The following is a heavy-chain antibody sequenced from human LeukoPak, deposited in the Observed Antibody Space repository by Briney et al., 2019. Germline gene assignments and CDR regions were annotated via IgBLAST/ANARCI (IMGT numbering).Heavy chain of an antibody. CDR2: VDPEDGET. J-gene: IGHJ3*02. CDR3: ATVRNADGGNSGVAFDI. D-gene: IGHD4-23*01. Sequence: VKVSCKVSGYTFTDYYMHWVQQAPGKGLEWMGLVDPEDGETIYAEKFQGRVTITADTSTGTAYMELSSLRSEDTAVYYCATVRNADGGNSGVAFDIWGQGTMVTVSS. V-gene: IGHV1-69-2*01. CDR1: GYTFTDYY.